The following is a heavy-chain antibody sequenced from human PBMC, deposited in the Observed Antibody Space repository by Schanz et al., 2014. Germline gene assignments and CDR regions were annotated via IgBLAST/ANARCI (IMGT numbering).Heavy chain of an antibody. D-gene: IGHD2-15*01. CDR2: ISASGGST. J-gene: IGHJ6*02. CDR1: GFTFSSYA. CDR3: AKARRKSNCSGGRCFHYSYYGMDV. V-gene: IGHV3-23*04. Sequence: VQLVESGGGLVQPGGSLRLSCAASGFTFSSYAMSWVRQAPGKGLEWVSTISASGGSTYYADSVKGRFTISRDNSKNILYLQMNSLRAEDTAVYYCAKARRKSNCSGGRCFHYSYYGMDVWGQGITVTVSS.